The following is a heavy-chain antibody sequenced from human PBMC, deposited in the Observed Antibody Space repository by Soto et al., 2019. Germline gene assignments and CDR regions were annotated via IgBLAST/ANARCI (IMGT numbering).Heavy chain of an antibody. D-gene: IGHD2-15*01. CDR1: GFTLSSYG. V-gene: IGHV3-33*01. CDR3: ARDQSGGSCYSCWYFDL. J-gene: IGHJ2*01. Sequence: QVQLVESGGGVVQPGRSLRLSCAASGFTLSSYGMHWVRQAPGKGLEWVAVIWCDGSNKYYADSVKGRFTISRDNSKNTLYLQMNSLRAEDTAVYYCARDQSGGSCYSCWYFDLWGRGTLVTVSS. CDR2: IWCDGSNK.